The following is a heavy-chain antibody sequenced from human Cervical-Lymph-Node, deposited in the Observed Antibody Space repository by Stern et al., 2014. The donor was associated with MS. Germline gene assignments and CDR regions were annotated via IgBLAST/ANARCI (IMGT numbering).Heavy chain of an antibody. CDR2: IIPIFATA. D-gene: IGHD1-26*01. CDR3: AREGIPGAGGTFDN. V-gene: IGHV1-69*01. J-gene: IGHJ4*02. Sequence: QVQLVQSGAEVKKPGSSVKVSCKVSGGTFSSYTLNWVRQAPGQGLEWMGGIIPIFATANYPQRFQGKVTITADGSTNTAYMEVSSLRSEDTAVYYCAREGIPGAGGTFDNWGQGTLVIVSS. CDR1: GGTFSSYT.